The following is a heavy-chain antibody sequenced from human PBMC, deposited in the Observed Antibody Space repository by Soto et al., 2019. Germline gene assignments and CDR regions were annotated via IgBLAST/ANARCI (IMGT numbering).Heavy chain of an antibody. CDR1: GFTFSSYG. V-gene: IGHV3-33*06. D-gene: IGHD2-2*01. CDR2: IWYSGSNK. CDR3: AKDYCSSTSCYVFDY. J-gene: IGHJ4*02. Sequence: GSLRLSCAASGFTFSSYGTHWVRQAPGKGLEWVAVIWYSGSNKYYADSVKGRFTISRDNSKNTLYLQMNSLRAEDTAVYYCAKDYCSSTSCYVFDYWGQGTLVTVS.